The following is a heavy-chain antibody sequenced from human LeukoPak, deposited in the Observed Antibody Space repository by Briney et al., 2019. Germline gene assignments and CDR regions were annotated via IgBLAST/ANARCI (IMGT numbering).Heavy chain of an antibody. V-gene: IGHV3-23*01. CDR1: GFIISNYN. CDR2: ISVSGGST. D-gene: IGHD2-15*01. J-gene: IGHJ6*02. CDR3: AKYGRSGYSSGMDV. Sequence: PGGSLRLSCAASGFIISNYNMNWVRQAPGKGLEWVSTISVSGGSTYYADSVKGRFTISRDNSKNTLYLQMNSLRAEDTAVYYCAKYGRSGYSSGMDVWGQGTTVTVSS.